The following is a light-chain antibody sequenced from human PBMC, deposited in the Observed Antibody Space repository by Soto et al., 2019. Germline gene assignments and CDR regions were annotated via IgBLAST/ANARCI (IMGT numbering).Light chain of an antibody. CDR3: CSHAGSYTSYV. CDR2: DVS. J-gene: IGLJ1*01. CDR1: SSDVGGYNY. Sequence: QSALTQPRSVSGSPGQSVTISCTGTSSDVGGYNYVSWYQQHPGKAPKVMIYDVSKRPSGVPDRFSGSKSGNTASLTISGLQAEDEADYYCCSHAGSYTSYVFRTGTKVTVL. V-gene: IGLV2-11*01.